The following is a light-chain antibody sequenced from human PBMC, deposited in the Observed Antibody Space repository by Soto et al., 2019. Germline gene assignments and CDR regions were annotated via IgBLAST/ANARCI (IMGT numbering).Light chain of an antibody. CDR2: SNN. J-gene: IGLJ2*01. Sequence: QAVVTQPPSASGTPGQRVTISCSGSSSNIGSNSVNWYQQLPGTAPKPLIYSNNQRPSGVPDRFSGSKSGTSASLAISGLQSEDEADYYCAAWDDSLNGVVFGGGTKVTVL. CDR1: SSNIGSNS. CDR3: AAWDDSLNGVV. V-gene: IGLV1-44*01.